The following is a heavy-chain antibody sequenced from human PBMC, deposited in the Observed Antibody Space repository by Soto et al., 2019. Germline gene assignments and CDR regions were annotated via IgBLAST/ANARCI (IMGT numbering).Heavy chain of an antibody. CDR2: TYYSGST. Sequence: SETLSLTCTVSGGSISSGGYYLSWIRQHPGKGLEWIGYTYYSGSTYYNPYLKSRVTISVDTSKNQFSLKLSSVTAADTAVYYCARDFPASGLERRNVRWFDPWGQGTMVTSPQ. CDR1: GGSISSGGYY. J-gene: IGHJ5*02. D-gene: IGHD1-1*01. CDR3: ARDFPASGLERRNVRWFDP. V-gene: IGHV4-31*03.